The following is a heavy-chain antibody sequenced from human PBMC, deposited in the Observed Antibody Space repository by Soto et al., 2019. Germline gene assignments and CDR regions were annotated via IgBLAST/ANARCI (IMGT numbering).Heavy chain of an antibody. CDR2: ISGSGGST. CDR1: GFTFSSYA. J-gene: IGHJ4*02. Sequence: VGSRRISGAASGFTFSSYAMSWVRQAPGKGLEWVSAISGSGGSTYYADSVKGRFTISRDNSKNTLYLQMNSLRAEDTAVYYCAKDPYSGSPYFDYWGQGTLVTVSS. D-gene: IGHD1-26*01. CDR3: AKDPYSGSPYFDY. V-gene: IGHV3-23*01.